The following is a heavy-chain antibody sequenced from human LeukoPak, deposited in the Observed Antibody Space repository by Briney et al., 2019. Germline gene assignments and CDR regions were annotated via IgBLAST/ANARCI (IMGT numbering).Heavy chain of an antibody. Sequence: PGGSLRLSCAASGFTVSSNYMSWVRQAPGKGLEWVAVISYDGSNKYYADSVKGRFTISRDNSKNTLYLQMNSLRAEDTAVYYCAKDLGSGQGYYGMDVWGQGTTVTVSS. CDR1: GFTVSSNY. CDR2: ISYDGSNK. CDR3: AKDLGSGQGYYGMDV. D-gene: IGHD3-10*01. V-gene: IGHV3-30*18. J-gene: IGHJ6*02.